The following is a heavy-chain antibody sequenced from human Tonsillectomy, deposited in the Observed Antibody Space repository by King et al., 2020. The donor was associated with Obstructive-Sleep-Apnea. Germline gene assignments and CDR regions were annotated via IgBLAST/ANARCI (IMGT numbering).Heavy chain of an antibody. CDR2: VSHDGRNQ. Sequence: VQLVESGGGVVQPGRSLRLSCAASGFTFSNFAMHWVRQAPGKGLEWVSIVSHDGRNQYYADSVRGRYSVSRDSSWNTLYLQMNSLRVEETAVYYCAREVHGGFDFWGQGTLVTVSS. V-gene: IGHV3-30*04. CDR1: GFTFSNFA. J-gene: IGHJ4*02. D-gene: IGHD3-10*01. CDR3: AREVHGGFDF.